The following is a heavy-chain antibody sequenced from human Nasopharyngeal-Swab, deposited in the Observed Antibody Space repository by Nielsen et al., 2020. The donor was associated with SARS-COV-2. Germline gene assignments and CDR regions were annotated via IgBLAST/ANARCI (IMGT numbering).Heavy chain of an antibody. CDR3: ARQISHGVLWFGVMDAFDI. CDR1: GGSISSSSYY. D-gene: IGHD3-10*01. Sequence: SETLSLTCTVSGGSISSSSYYWGWIRQPPGKGLEWIGSNYYSGSTYYNPSLKSRVTISVDTSKNQFSLKLSSVTAADTAVYYCARQISHGVLWFGVMDAFDIWGQGTMVTVSS. V-gene: IGHV4-39*01. J-gene: IGHJ3*02. CDR2: NYYSGST.